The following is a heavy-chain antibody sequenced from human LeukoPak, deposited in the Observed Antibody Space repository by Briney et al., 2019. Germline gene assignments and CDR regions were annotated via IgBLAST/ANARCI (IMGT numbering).Heavy chain of an antibody. CDR3: GRGGDGIDV. V-gene: IGHV3-74*01. Sequence: QSGGSLRLSCAVSGFTFSNYLMHWVRQAPGWGLVWVSRINIDDTNAYADSVSGRFTISRDNAKNTLYLQMNSLRAEDTAVYFCGRGGDGIDVWGQGTTVIVSS. CDR2: INIDDTNA. CDR1: GFTFSNYL. J-gene: IGHJ3*01.